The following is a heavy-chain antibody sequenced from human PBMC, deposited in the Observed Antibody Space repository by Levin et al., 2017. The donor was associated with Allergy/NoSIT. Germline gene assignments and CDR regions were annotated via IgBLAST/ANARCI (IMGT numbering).Heavy chain of an antibody. CDR2: ISTYNGNR. Sequence: ASVKVSCKASGYTFSSYDINWVRQAPGQGLEWMGWISTYNGNRNYAQNLQGRVTLTTDTTTRTAYMELRSLRYDDTAVYYCARDGIAALQQQNWFDPWGQGTLVTVSS. CDR3: ARDGIAALQQQNWFDP. J-gene: IGHJ5*02. V-gene: IGHV1-18*01. CDR1: GYTFSSYD. D-gene: IGHD6-6*01.